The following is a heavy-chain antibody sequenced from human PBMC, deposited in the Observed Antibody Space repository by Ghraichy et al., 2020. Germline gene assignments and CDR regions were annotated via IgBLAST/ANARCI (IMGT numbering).Heavy chain of an antibody. D-gene: IGHD3-3*01. CDR2: INHSGST. V-gene: IGHV4-34*01. J-gene: IGHJ6*02. CDR1: GGSFSGYY. Sequence: SQTLSLTCAVYGGSFSGYYWSWIRQPPGKGLEWIGEINHSGSTNYNPSLKSRVTISVDTSKNQFSLKLSSVTAADTAVYYCARMAKTGYYDFWSGYYRGGYGMDVWGQGTTVTVSS. CDR3: ARMAKTGYYDFWSGYYRGGYGMDV.